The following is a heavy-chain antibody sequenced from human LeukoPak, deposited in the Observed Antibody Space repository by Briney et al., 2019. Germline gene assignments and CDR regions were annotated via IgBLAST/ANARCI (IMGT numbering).Heavy chain of an antibody. CDR1: GYSFTSYW. Sequence: GESLKISCKGSGYSFTSYWIGWVRQMPGKGLEWMGIIYPGGSDTRYSPSFQGQVTISVDKSISTAYLQWSSLKASDTAMYYCARRRLGGSATVGTFYFDPWGPGTLVIVSS. J-gene: IGHJ5*02. CDR3: ARRRLGGSATVGTFYFDP. D-gene: IGHD7-27*01. V-gene: IGHV5-51*01. CDR2: IYPGGSDT.